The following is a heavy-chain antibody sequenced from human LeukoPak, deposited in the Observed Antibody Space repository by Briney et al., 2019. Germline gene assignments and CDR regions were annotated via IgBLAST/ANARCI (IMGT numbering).Heavy chain of an antibody. CDR1: GFTFSDFY. CDR3: ARDLIHRCGEADY. Sequence: PGGSLRLSCAASGFTFSDFYMSWIRQAPGKGLEWISYISSSGSSTNYADSVKGRFTISRDNAKNSLYLQMNSLRAEDTAVYYCARDLIHRCGEADYWGQGTLVTVST. V-gene: IGHV3-11*05. CDR2: ISSSGSST. J-gene: IGHJ4*02. D-gene: IGHD2-21*01.